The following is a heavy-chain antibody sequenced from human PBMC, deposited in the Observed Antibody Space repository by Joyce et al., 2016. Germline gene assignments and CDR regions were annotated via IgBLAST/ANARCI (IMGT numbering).Heavy chain of an antibody. CDR1: GFPFSNAW. V-gene: IGHV3-15*01. D-gene: IGHD3-16*01. CDR3: GGWRI. Sequence: EVQLVESGGGLVEPGGSLRLSCAASGFPFSNAWMSWIRQGPGEGLEWVGFIRSKANGETTGYGAPVKGRFTISRDDSKSIVYLEMNSLKSNDTAVYYCGGWRIWGQGTLVTVSS. J-gene: IGHJ4*02. CDR2: IRSKANGETT.